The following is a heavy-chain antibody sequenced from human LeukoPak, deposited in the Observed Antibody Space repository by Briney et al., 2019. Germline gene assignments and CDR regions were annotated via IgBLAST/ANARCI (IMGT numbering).Heavy chain of an antibody. Sequence: ASVKVSCKASGYTFTGYYMHWVRQAPGQGLEWMGWINPNSGGTNYAQKFRGRVTMTRDTSISTAYMELSRLRSDDTAVYYCARASSSWPRNWFDPWGQGTLVTVSS. J-gene: IGHJ5*02. V-gene: IGHV1-2*02. CDR3: ARASSSWPRNWFDP. CDR1: GYTFTGYY. D-gene: IGHD6-13*01. CDR2: INPNSGGT.